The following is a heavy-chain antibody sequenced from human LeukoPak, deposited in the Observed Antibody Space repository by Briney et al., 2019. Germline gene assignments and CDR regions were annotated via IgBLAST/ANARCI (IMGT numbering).Heavy chain of an antibody. D-gene: IGHD6-13*01. CDR3: ARGGGIAAADLSYYMDV. CDR2: IYYSGST. V-gene: IGHV4-39*07. J-gene: IGHJ6*03. CDR1: GGSISSSSYY. Sequence: SETLSLTCTVSGGSISSSSYYWGWIRQPPGKGLEWIGSIYYSGSTYYNPSLKSRVTISVDTSKNQFSLKLSSVTAADTAVYYCARGGGIAAADLSYYMDVWGKGTTVTVSS.